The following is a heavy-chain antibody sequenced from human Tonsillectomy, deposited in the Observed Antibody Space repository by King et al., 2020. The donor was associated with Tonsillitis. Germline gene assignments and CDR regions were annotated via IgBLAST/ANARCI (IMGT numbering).Heavy chain of an antibody. CDR3: AKDRNMWVIVIMVSSFDS. D-gene: IGHD2-8*01. Sequence: VQLVESGGGLVQPGRSLRLSCAASGFSFDDYGMHWVRQVPGKGLEWVSGISWNSGSIDYADSVKGRFTISRDNAKNSLYLQMNSLRAEDTALYYCAKDRNMWVIVIMVSSFDSWGQGILVTVSS. CDR1: GFSFDDYG. J-gene: IGHJ4*02. V-gene: IGHV3-9*01. CDR2: ISWNSGSI.